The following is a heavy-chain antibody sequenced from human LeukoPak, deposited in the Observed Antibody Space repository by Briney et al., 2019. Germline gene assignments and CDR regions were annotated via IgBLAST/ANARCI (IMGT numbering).Heavy chain of an antibody. Sequence: ASVNVSCKASGYTFTSYDINWVRQATGQGLEWMGWMNPNSGNTGYAQKFQGRVTITRNTSISTAYMELSSLRSEDTAVYYCASGATVTGEDAFDIWGQGTMVTVSS. D-gene: IGHD4-17*01. J-gene: IGHJ3*02. V-gene: IGHV1-8*03. CDR2: MNPNSGNT. CDR1: GYTFTSYD. CDR3: ASGATVTGEDAFDI.